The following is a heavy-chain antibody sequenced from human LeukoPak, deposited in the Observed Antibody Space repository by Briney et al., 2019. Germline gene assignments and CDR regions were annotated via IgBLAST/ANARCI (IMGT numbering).Heavy chain of an antibody. CDR2: IWYDGSNK. CDR1: GFTFSRYG. J-gene: IGHJ4*02. Sequence: PGGSLRLSCAASGFTFSRYGMHWVRQAPGKGLEWLAVIWYDGSNKYYADSVRGRFTISRDNSKNTLYLQMNSLRAEDTAVYYCARALLPYDSSGYYYRDYFDYWGQGTLVTVSS. CDR3: ARALLPYDSSGYYYRDYFDY. V-gene: IGHV3-33*01. D-gene: IGHD3-22*01.